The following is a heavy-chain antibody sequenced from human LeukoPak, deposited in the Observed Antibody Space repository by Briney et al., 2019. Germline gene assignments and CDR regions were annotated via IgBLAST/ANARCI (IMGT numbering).Heavy chain of an antibody. J-gene: IGHJ5*02. D-gene: IGHD2-2*01. CDR1: GGSFSGYY. CDR3: ARDLVVPAAYWFDP. CDR2: INHSGST. V-gene: IGHV4-34*01. Sequence: SETPSLTCAVYGGSFSGYYWSWIRQPPGKGLEWIGEINHSGSTNYNPSLKSRVTISVDTSKNQFSLKLSSVTAADTAVYYCARDLVVPAAYWFDPWGQGTLVTVSS.